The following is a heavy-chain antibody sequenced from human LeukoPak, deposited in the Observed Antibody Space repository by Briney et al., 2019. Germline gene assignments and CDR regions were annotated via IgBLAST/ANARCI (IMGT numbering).Heavy chain of an antibody. V-gene: IGHV3-7*01. CDR2: IKQDGSEK. D-gene: IGHD2-15*01. CDR1: GFTFSSYW. J-gene: IGHJ4*02. Sequence: PGGSLRLSCAASGFTFSSYWMSWVRQAPGKGLEWVANIKQDGSEKYYVDSVKGRFTISRDNAKNSLYLQMNSLRAEDTAVYYCARDRPYCSGGSCYSEETSYFDYWGQGTLVTVSS. CDR3: ARDRPYCSGGSCYSEETSYFDY.